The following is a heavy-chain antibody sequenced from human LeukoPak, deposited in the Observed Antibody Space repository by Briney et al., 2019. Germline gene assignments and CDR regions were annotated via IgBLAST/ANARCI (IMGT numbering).Heavy chain of an antibody. Sequence: SVKVSCKASGGTFSSYAISWVRQAPGQGLEWMGGIIPIFGTANYAQKFQGRVTITTDESTSTAYMELSSLRSEDTAVYYCASRPIAAANYYYYYYMDVWGKRTTVTVSS. D-gene: IGHD6-13*01. J-gene: IGHJ6*03. V-gene: IGHV1-69*05. CDR3: ASRPIAAANYYYYYYMDV. CDR2: IIPIFGTA. CDR1: GGTFSSYA.